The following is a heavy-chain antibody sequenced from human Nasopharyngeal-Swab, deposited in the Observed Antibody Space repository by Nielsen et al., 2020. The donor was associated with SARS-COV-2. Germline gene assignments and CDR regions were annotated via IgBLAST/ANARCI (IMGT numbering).Heavy chain of an antibody. CDR3: ASSPYSSSVYYYYGMDV. Sequence: VRQMPGKGLEWMGIIYPGDSDTRYSPSFQGQVTISADKSIRTAYLQWSSLKASDTAMYYCASSPYSSSVYYYYGMDVWGQGTTVTVSS. D-gene: IGHD6-6*01. V-gene: IGHV5-51*01. J-gene: IGHJ6*02. CDR2: IYPGDSDT.